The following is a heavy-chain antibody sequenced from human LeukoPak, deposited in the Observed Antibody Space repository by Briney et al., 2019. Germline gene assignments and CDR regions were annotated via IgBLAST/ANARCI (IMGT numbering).Heavy chain of an antibody. CDR3: ARVAGTLFDY. J-gene: IGHJ4*02. CDR1: GYIFTNYA. D-gene: IGHD6-19*01. Sequence: GASVKVSCKASGYIFTNYAIHWLRQAPGQGLEWMGWIKTVNGDTKYSQEFQGRLTITGDTSASTAYLELSSLRFEDMAVYYCARVAGTLFDYWGQGTLVTVSS. V-gene: IGHV1-3*03. CDR2: IKTVNGDT.